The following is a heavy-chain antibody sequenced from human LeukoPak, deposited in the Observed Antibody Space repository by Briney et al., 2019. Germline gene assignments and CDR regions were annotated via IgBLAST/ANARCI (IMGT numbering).Heavy chain of an antibody. V-gene: IGHV3-30-3*01. CDR1: GFTFSSYA. J-gene: IGHJ4*02. Sequence: GGSLRLSCAASGFTFSSYAMHWVRQAPGKGLGWVAVISYDGSNKYYADSVKGRFTISRDNSKNTLYLQMNSLRAEDTAVYYCARDEGDYGDYGFDYWGQGTLVTVSS. CDR2: ISYDGSNK. D-gene: IGHD4-17*01. CDR3: ARDEGDYGDYGFDY.